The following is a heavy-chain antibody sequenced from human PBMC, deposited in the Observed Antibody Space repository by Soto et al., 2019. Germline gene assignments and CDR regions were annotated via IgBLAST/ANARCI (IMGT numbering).Heavy chain of an antibody. CDR3: ARSPFLECN. CDR1: GFPFNNYE. Sequence: GGSLIRSCSASGFPFNNYEMNWVRQPPGKGLKWVAYVSISGTTIYYADSVKGGFTISRDNAKNSLFLQINSLSVEDTAVYYCARSPFLECNWAQGTLVTVSS. J-gene: IGHJ4*02. D-gene: IGHD3-3*01. CDR2: VSISGTTI. V-gene: IGHV3-48*03.